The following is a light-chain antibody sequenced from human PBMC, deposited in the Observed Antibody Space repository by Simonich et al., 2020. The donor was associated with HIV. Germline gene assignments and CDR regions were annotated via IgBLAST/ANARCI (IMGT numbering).Light chain of an antibody. CDR3: QQRSNWPLT. CDR1: QNVSSN. CDR2: DAS. Sequence: EIVMTQSPATLSVSPGERATLSCRASQNVSSNLAWYQQKLGQAPRLLIYDASNRATGIPARFSGSGSGTDFTLTISSLEPEDFAVYYCQQRSNWPLTFGGGTKVEIK. V-gene: IGKV3-11*01. J-gene: IGKJ4*01.